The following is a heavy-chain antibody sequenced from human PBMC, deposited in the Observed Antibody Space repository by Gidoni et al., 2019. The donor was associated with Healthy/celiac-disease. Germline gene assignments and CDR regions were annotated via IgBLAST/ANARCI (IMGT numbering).Heavy chain of an antibody. CDR3: ARAGVDTAMVTTYYYYGMDV. CDR1: GGTFSSSA. D-gene: IGHD5-18*01. Sequence: QVQLVQSGAEVKKPGSSVKVSCKASGGTFSSSAIIWVRQSPGQGLEWMGGIIPIFGTANYAQKFQGRVTITADESTSTAYMELSSLRSEDTAVYYCARAGVDTAMVTTYYYYGMDVWGQGTTVTVSS. V-gene: IGHV1-69*01. CDR2: IIPIFGTA. J-gene: IGHJ6*02.